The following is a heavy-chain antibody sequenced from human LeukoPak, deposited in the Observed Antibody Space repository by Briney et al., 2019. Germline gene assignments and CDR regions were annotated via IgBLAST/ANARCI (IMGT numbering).Heavy chain of an antibody. CDR1: GGSISSGSYY. J-gene: IGHJ4*02. CDR3: ASAAYYYDSSGYYKY. Sequence: SETLSLTCTLSGGSISSGSYYWSWIRQPAGKGLEWIGRIYTSGSTNYNPSLKSRVSISVDTSKNQFSLKLSSVTAADTAVYYCASAAYYYDSSGYYKYWGQGTLVTVSS. CDR2: IYTSGST. D-gene: IGHD3-22*01. V-gene: IGHV4-61*02.